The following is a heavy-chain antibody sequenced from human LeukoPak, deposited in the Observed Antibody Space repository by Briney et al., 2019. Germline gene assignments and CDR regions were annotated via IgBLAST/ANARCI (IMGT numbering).Heavy chain of an antibody. D-gene: IGHD4-17*01. CDR1: GGSISSSSYY. J-gene: IGHJ5*02. Sequence: PSETLSLTCTVSGGSISSSSYYWGWIRQPPGKGLEWIGYIYYSGSTNYNPSLKSRVTISVDTSKNQFSLKLSSVTAADTAVYYCARISPTRLTTVTTPWFDPWGQGTLVTVSS. V-gene: IGHV4-61*05. CDR2: IYYSGST. CDR3: ARISPTRLTTVTTPWFDP.